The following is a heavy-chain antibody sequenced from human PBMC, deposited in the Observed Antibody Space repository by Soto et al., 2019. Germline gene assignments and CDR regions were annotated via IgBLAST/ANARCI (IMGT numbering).Heavy chain of an antibody. CDR2: IIPIFGTA. J-gene: IGHJ5*02. D-gene: IGHD2-2*01. CDR1: GGTFSSYA. V-gene: IGHV1-69*01. Sequence: QVQLVQSGAEVKKPGSSVKVSCKASGGTFSSYAISWVRQAPGQGLEWMGGIIPIFGTANYAQKFQGRVTITADDSTSRDNMELSSQRSEDTAVYYCARSIEPAAMRRYSSVYNWFDPWGQGTLVTVSS. CDR3: ARSIEPAAMRRYSSVYNWFDP.